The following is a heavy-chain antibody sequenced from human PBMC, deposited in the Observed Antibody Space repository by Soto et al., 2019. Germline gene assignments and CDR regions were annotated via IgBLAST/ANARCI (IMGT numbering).Heavy chain of an antibody. J-gene: IGHJ4*02. D-gene: IGHD2-15*01. CDR3: VRTSLVVAAATREDY. Sequence: EVQLVESGGGLVQPGGSLRLSCAASGFTFSSYWMHWVRQAPGKGLVWVSRINSDGSSTSYADSVKGRFSISRDNAKNTLYLQMHSLRAEETAVYYCVRTSLVVAAATREDYCGQGTLVTVSS. CDR1: GFTFSSYW. CDR2: INSDGSST. V-gene: IGHV3-74*01.